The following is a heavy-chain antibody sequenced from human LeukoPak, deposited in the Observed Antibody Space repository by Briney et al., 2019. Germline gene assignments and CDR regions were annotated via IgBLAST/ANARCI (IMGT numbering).Heavy chain of an antibody. D-gene: IGHD2-2*01. V-gene: IGHV3-23*01. CDR3: AKYPTGCSSTSCPDPGVDY. CDR1: GFTFSSYA. CDR2: ISGSGGST. Sequence: PGGSLRLSCAASGFTFSSYAMSWVRQAPGKGLEWVSAISGSGGSTYYADSVKGRFTISRDNSKNTLYLQMNSLRAEDTAVYYCAKYPTGCSSTSCPDPGVDYWGQGTLVTVSS. J-gene: IGHJ4*02.